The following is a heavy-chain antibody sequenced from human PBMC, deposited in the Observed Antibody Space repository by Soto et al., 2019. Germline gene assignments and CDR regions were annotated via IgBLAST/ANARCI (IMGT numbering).Heavy chain of an antibody. Sequence: GGSLRLSCAASGFNFSNYALHWVRQAPGKGLEWVEVISDDGSNKYYADSVKGRFTISRDNSKNTLYLQMNSLRAEDTAVYYCARDRFATSWSYFDYWGQGTPVTVSS. CDR1: GFNFSNYA. D-gene: IGHD2-2*01. CDR2: ISDDGSNK. V-gene: IGHV3-30-3*01. CDR3: ARDRFATSWSYFDY. J-gene: IGHJ4*02.